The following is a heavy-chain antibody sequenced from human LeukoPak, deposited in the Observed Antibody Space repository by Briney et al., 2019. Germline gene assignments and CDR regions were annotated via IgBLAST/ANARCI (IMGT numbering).Heavy chain of an antibody. Sequence: SQTLSLTCTVSGGSISSGDYYCSWSRQPPRERLELVGYIHYGGSTYYNPSLKSRLTMAVDTAKNQFSLRLRSVTAADTAVYYCAKYTTTSRKVGFDPRGQGTLITVSS. CDR3: AKYTTTSRKVGFDP. CDR2: IHYGGST. CDR1: GGSISSGDYY. V-gene: IGHV4-31*03. D-gene: IGHD2-2*01. J-gene: IGHJ5*01.